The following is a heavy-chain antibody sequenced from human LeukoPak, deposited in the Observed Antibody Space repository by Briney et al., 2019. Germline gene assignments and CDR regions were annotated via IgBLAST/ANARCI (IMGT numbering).Heavy chain of an antibody. D-gene: IGHD2-2*01. CDR1: GGSISSYY. CDR3: AREDPGWYCSSTSCYGRAFDV. CDR2: INTSGST. Sequence: SETLSLTCTVSGGSISSYYWSWIRQPAGKGLEWIGRINTSGSTNYNPSLKSRVTMSVDTSKNQFSLKLSSVTAADTAVYYCAREDPGWYCSSTSCYGRAFDVWGQGTMVTVSS. V-gene: IGHV4-4*07. J-gene: IGHJ3*01.